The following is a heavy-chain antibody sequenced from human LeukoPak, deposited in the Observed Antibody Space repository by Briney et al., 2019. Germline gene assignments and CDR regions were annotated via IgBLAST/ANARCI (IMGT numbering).Heavy chain of an antibody. CDR2: INPNSGGT. CDR3: ARAKGVSYESNWFDP. CDR1: GYTFTGYY. V-gene: IGHV1-2*02. J-gene: IGHJ5*02. Sequence: ASVKVSCKASGYTFTGYYMHWVRQAPGQGLEWMGWINPNSGGTNYAQKFQGRVTMTRDTSISTAYMELSRLRSDDTAVYYCARAKGVSYESNWFDPWGQGTLVTVSS. D-gene: IGHD3-16*01.